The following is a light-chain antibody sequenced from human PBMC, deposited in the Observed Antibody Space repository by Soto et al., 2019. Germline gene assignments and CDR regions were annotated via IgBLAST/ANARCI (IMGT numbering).Light chain of an antibody. CDR1: SSDVVCYYY. CDR2: DVS. V-gene: IGLV2-14*03. CDR3: CSYTTSNTRQIV. Sequence: QSVLTQPASVSGSPGQSITISCTGTSSDVVCYYYVSWYQHHPGKAPKFMIYDVSNRPSGVSNRFSGSKSGNTASLTISGLQPEDEADYYCCSYTTSNTRQIVFGTGTKVTVL. J-gene: IGLJ1*01.